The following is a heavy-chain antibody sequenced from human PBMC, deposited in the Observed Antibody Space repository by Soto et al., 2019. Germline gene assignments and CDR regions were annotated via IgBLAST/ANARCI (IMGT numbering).Heavy chain of an antibody. V-gene: IGHV3-33*01. CDR3: AIDRRYSSRCPDY. CDR1: GFTFSSYG. CDR2: IWYDGSNK. D-gene: IGHD6-13*01. J-gene: IGHJ4*02. Sequence: GGSLRLSCAASGFTFSSYGMHWVRQAPGKGLEWVAVIWYDGSNKYYADSVKGRFTISRDNSKNTLYLQMNSLRAEDTAVYYCAIDRRYSSRCPDYWGPATLGTGFS.